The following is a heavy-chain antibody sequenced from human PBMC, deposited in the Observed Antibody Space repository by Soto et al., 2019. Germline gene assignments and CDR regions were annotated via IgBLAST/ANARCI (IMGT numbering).Heavy chain of an antibody. Sequence: SETLSLTCTVSGGSISDLYLSWTRQPPGKGLEWIGYGLRHEFVGTNPSLTNRVTISLDMSKRQFSLRLNSVTAADTAVYYCVAGPDHAKSAYWGQGTLVTVSS. CDR1: GGSISDLY. CDR2: GLRHEFV. V-gene: IGHV4-59*11. J-gene: IGHJ4*01. CDR3: VAGPDHAKSAY.